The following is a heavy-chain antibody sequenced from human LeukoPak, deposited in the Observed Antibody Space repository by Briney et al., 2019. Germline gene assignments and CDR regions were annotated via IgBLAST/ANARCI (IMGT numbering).Heavy chain of an antibody. CDR3: ATDSQSSVYYF. J-gene: IGHJ4*02. D-gene: IGHD6-25*01. Sequence: SETPSLTCAVYGGSFSLYHWSWLRQSPGKGLEWIGEVNRWGSTNYNPSLESRVTISVDRSKNQFSLNLRSLTAADTAVYYCATDSQSSVYYFWGQGALVTVSS. CDR2: VNRWGST. CDR1: GGSFSLYH. V-gene: IGHV4-34*01.